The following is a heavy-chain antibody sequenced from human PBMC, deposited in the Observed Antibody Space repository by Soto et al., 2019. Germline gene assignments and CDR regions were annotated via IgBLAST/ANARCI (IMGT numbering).Heavy chain of an antibody. CDR2: IWYDGSNK. Sequence: QVQLVESGGGVVQPGRSLRLSCAASGFTFSSYGMHWVRQAPGKGLEWVAVIWYDGSNKYYADSVKGRFTISRDNSKNKLYLQMNSLRPEDTAVYYYAREVLSYGDYGENWGQGTLVTVSS. CDR1: GFTFSSYG. J-gene: IGHJ4*02. D-gene: IGHD4-17*01. V-gene: IGHV3-33*01. CDR3: AREVLSYGDYGEN.